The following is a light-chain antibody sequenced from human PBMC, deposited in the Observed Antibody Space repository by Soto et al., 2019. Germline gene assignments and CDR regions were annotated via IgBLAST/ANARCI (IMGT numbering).Light chain of an antibody. CDR1: QSVLHSSNNKNY. V-gene: IGKV4-1*01. J-gene: IGKJ2*01. Sequence: IVMTQSPDSLAVSLGERATINCKSSQSVLHSSNNKNYLAWYQQKPGQPPKLLIYWASTRESGVPDRFSGSGSGTDFTLTISSLQAEDVAVYYCQQYYTPPYTFGQGTKLEIK. CDR2: WAS. CDR3: QQYYTPPYT.